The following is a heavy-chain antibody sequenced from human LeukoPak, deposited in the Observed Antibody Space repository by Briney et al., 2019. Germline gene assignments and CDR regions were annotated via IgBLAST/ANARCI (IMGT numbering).Heavy chain of an antibody. Sequence: ASVKVSCKASGGTFSSYAISWVRQAPGQGLEWMGGIIPIFGTTNYAQKFQDRVTITVDKSTSTAYMELSSLRSEDTAVYYCARVVGLTGYSSSWYSGYYYYMDVWGKGTTVTVSS. CDR2: IIPIFGTT. V-gene: IGHV1-69*06. D-gene: IGHD6-13*01. J-gene: IGHJ6*03. CDR1: GGTFSSYA. CDR3: ARVVGLTGYSSSWYSGYYYYMDV.